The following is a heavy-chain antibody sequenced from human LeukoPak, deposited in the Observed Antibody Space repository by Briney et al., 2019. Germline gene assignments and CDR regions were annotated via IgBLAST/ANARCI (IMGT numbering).Heavy chain of an antibody. CDR1: GFTFSNYA. D-gene: IGHD3/OR15-3a*01. J-gene: IGHJ5*02. Sequence: WGSLRLSCPASGFTFSNYAMSWVRQAPGKGLERVAGISTSGAITSYADSVQGRVTISRDNSKNTLYLQMSSLRADDSAVYYCTKHRLILRSPFSSWGQGTPVTVSS. CDR3: TKHRLILRSPFSS. V-gene: IGHV3-23*01. CDR2: ISTSGAIT.